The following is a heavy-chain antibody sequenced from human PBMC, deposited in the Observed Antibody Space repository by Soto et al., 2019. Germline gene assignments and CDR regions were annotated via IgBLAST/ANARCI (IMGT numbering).Heavy chain of an antibody. CDR1: GYTFTSYD. CDR2: MNPNSGNT. CDR3: ARGVWFGESLYYYYYYMDV. J-gene: IGHJ6*03. Sequence: GASVQVSCKASGYTFTSYDINWVRQATGQGLEWMGWMNPNSGNTGYAQKFQGRVTMTRNTSISTAYMELSSLRSEDTAVYYCARGVWFGESLYYYYYYMDVWGKETTVTVSS. D-gene: IGHD3-10*01. V-gene: IGHV1-8*01.